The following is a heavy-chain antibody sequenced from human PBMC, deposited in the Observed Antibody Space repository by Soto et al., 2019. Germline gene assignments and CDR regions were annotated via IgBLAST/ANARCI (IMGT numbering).Heavy chain of an antibody. J-gene: IGHJ4*02. CDR1: GGSFSGYY. Sequence: PSETLSLTCAVYGGSFSGYYWSWIRQPPGKGLEWIGEINHSGSTNYNPSLKSRVTISVDTSKNQFSLKLSSVTAADTAVYYCARGFGRWLRNYFDYWGQGTLVTVSS. CDR3: ARGFGRWLRNYFDY. V-gene: IGHV4-34*01. CDR2: INHSGST. D-gene: IGHD5-12*01.